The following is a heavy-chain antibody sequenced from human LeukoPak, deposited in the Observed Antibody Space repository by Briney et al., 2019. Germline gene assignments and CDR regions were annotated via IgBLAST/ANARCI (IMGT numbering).Heavy chain of an antibody. CDR3: AKDEGNWNYNLASQTYD. CDR1: GFTFSSYA. V-gene: IGHV3-23*01. J-gene: IGHJ4*02. D-gene: IGHD1-7*01. Sequence: GGSLRLSCAASGFTFSSYAMGWVRQAPGKGLEWVSTISGGGDSTFYADSVTGRFTISRDNSKDTQYMQTNNLRAEDTAVYYCAKDEGNWNYNLASQTYDWGQGTLVTVSS. CDR2: ISGGGDST.